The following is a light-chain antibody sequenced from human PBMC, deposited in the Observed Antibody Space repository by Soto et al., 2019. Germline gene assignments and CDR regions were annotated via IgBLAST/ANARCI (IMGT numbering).Light chain of an antibody. J-gene: IGLJ3*02. CDR3: QSFDSSLSGV. V-gene: IGLV1-40*01. CDR1: SSNIGAGYD. Sequence: QSALTQPPSVSGAPGQRVTISCTGSSSNIGAGYDVHWYQQVPGTAPKLLIYGNNNRPSGVPDRFSGSKSGTSASLAITGLQAEDEAEYYCQSFDSSLSGVFGGGTQLTVL. CDR2: GNN.